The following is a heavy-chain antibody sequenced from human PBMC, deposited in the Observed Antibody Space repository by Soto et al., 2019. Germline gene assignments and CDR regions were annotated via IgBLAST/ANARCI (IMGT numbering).Heavy chain of an antibody. Sequence: QVQLVESGGGLVKPGGSLRLSCAASGFTFSDYYMSWIRQAPGKGLEWVSYISSSSSYTNYADSVKGRFTISRDNAKNSLYLQMNSLRAEDTAVYYCARDHHRYSGYDYVDYWGQATLVTVSS. CDR3: ARDHHRYSGYDYVDY. V-gene: IGHV3-11*05. CDR1: GFTFSDYY. J-gene: IGHJ4*02. CDR2: ISSSSSYT. D-gene: IGHD5-12*01.